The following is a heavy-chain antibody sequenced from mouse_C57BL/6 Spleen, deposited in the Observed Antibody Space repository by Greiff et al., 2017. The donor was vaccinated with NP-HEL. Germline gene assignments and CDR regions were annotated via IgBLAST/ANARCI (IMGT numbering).Heavy chain of an antibody. CDR2: IYPGSGST. V-gene: IGHV1-55*01. Sequence: QVQLQQPGAELVKPGASVKMSCKASVYTFTSYWITWVKQRPGQGLEWIGDIYPGSGSTNYNEKFKSKATLTVDTSSSTAYMQLSSLTSEDSAVYYCASYYGSSYLYYFDYWGQGTTLTVSS. J-gene: IGHJ2*01. CDR3: ASYYGSSYLYYFDY. D-gene: IGHD1-1*01. CDR1: VYTFTSYW.